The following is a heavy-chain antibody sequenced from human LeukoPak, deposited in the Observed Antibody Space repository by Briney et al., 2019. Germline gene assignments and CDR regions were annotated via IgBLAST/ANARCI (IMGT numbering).Heavy chain of an antibody. CDR1: GGSISSGSYY. CDR2: IYTSGST. J-gene: IGHJ4*02. V-gene: IGHV4-61*02. CDR3: ARDVDYGDYVFDY. Sequence: SQTLSLTCTVSGGSISSGSYYWSWIRQPAGKGLEWIGRIYTSGSTNYNPSLKSRVTISVDTSKNQFSLKLSSVTAADTAVYYCARDVDYGDYVFDYWGQGTLVTVS. D-gene: IGHD4-17*01.